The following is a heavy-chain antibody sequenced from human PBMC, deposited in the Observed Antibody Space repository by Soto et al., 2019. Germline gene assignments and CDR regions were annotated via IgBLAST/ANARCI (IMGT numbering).Heavy chain of an antibody. CDR1: RFTLADYA. Sequence: EVQLWESGGGLVQPGGSLRLSCAASRFTLADYAMSWVRQAPGGRLEWVSTISGVSTYYPESVKGRFTISRDNSENTLHLQVNSLRAEDTAVYYCAKVVFMGSLPYAFDIWGQGTLVTVSS. J-gene: IGHJ3*02. V-gene: IGHV3-23*01. CDR2: ISGVST. CDR3: AKVVFMGSLPYAFDI. D-gene: IGHD3-10*01.